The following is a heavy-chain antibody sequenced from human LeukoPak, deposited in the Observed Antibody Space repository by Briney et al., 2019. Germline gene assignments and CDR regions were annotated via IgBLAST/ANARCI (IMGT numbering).Heavy chain of an antibody. CDR2: IYYSGST. CDR3: ARVESGYDSWVDY. J-gene: IGHJ4*02. CDR1: GGSISSYY. V-gene: IGHV4-59*08. Sequence: SETLSLTCTVSGGSISSYYWGWIRQPPGKGLEWIGYIYYSGSTNYNPSLKSRVTISVDTSKNQFSLKLNSVTAADTAVYYCARVESGYDSWVDYWGQGTLVTVSS. D-gene: IGHD5-12*01.